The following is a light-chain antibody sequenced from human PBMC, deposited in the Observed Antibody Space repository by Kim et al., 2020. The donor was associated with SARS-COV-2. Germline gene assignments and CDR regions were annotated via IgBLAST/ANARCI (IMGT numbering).Light chain of an antibody. Sequence: SYELTQPPSVSVSPGQAASITCSGDKLEEKFASWFQQKPGQSPVLVIYEDTKRPSGIPERISGSTSGNTATLTISGTQAMDEADYYCQTWDSGTVVFGGGTQLTVL. V-gene: IGLV3-1*01. CDR1: KLEEKF. J-gene: IGLJ3*02. CDR2: EDT. CDR3: QTWDSGTVV.